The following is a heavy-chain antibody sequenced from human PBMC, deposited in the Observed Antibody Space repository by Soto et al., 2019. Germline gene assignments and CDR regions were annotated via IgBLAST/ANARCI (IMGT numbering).Heavy chain of an antibody. CDR2: ISAYNGNT. V-gene: IGHV1-18*01. Sequence: ASVKVSCKASGYTFTSYGISWVRQSAGQGLDWMGWISAYNGNTKYAQDLQGRATMTTDTSTSTAYMELRSLRSDDTAVYYCARFSGGSYNTYYFYYGMDVWGQGTTVTVSS. J-gene: IGHJ6*02. CDR3: ARFSGGSYNTYYFYYGMDV. CDR1: GYTFTSYG. D-gene: IGHD2-15*01.